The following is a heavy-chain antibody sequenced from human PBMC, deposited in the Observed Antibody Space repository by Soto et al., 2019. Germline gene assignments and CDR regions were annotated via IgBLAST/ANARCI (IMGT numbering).Heavy chain of an antibody. Sequence: PSETLSLTCAVYGGSFSGYYWSWIRQPPGKGLEWIGEINHSGSTYYNPSLKSRVTISVDTSKNQFSLKLSSVTAADTAVYYCARVPTYGSGSYYNRCFDYWGQGTLVTVS. CDR3: ARVPTYGSGSYYNRCFDY. CDR1: GGSFSGYY. J-gene: IGHJ4*02. D-gene: IGHD3-10*01. CDR2: INHSGST. V-gene: IGHV4-34*09.